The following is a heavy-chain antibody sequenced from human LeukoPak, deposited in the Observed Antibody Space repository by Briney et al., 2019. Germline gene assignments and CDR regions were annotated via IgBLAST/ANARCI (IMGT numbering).Heavy chain of an antibody. CDR3: ARDGGDGPNY. CDR1: DDSITIYY. J-gene: IGHJ4*02. Sequence: SETLSLTCTVSDDSITIYYWTWIRQPPGKGLEWIGYIDHTGSTNYNPSLKSRATISVDTSKNQFSLKLTSVTAADTAVYYCARDGGDGPNYWGQGTLVTVSS. D-gene: IGHD3-16*01. V-gene: IGHV4-59*01. CDR2: IDHTGST.